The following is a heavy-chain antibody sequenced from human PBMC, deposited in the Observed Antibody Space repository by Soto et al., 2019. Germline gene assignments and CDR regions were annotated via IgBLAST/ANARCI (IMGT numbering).Heavy chain of an antibody. Sequence: XPVKLSCKASGYPFTSYGISWVRQAPGQGLEWMGWISAYNGNTNYAQKLQGRVTMTTDTSTSTAYMELRSLRSDDTAVYYCARGIVVVQAAIRPAFDIWGQGTMVTV. CDR1: GYPFTSYG. CDR3: ARGIVVVQAAIRPAFDI. J-gene: IGHJ3*02. CDR2: ISAYNGNT. V-gene: IGHV1-18*01. D-gene: IGHD2-2*02.